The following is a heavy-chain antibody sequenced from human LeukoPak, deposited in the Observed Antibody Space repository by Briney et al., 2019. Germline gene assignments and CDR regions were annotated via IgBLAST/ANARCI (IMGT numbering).Heavy chain of an antibody. CDR1: GGSISSNSDY. V-gene: IGHV4-39*07. J-gene: IGHJ6*02. CDR2: INHSGST. D-gene: IGHD5-12*01. Sequence: SETLSLTCTVSGGSISSNSDYWGWIRQPPGKGLEWIGEINHSGSTNYNPSLKSRVTISVDTSKNQFSLKPSSVTAADTAVYYCARGRGYSGYDHYYYYGMDVWGQGTTVTVSS. CDR3: ARGRGYSGYDHYYYYGMDV.